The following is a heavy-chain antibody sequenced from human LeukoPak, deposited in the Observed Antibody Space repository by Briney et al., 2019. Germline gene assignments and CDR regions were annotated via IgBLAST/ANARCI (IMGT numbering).Heavy chain of an antibody. Sequence: SVKVSCKASGGTFSSYAISWVRQAPGQGLERKGGIIPILGIANYAQKFQGRVTITADKSTSTAYMELSSLRSEDTAVYYCARDARTGISTTEYYYGMDVWGQGTTVTVSS. CDR3: ARDARTGISTTEYYYGMDV. J-gene: IGHJ6*02. CDR1: GGTFSSYA. CDR2: IIPILGIA. V-gene: IGHV1-69*10. D-gene: IGHD1-1*01.